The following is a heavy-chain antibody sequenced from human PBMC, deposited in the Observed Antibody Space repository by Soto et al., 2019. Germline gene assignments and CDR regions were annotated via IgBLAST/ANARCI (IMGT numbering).Heavy chain of an antibody. CDR3: GRLDSSGPYVDY. CDR1: GGSISSYY. Sequence: SETLSLTCTVSGGSISSYYWSWIRQPPGKGLEWIGYIYYSGSTNYNPSLKSRVTISADTSKNQFSLKLNSVTAADTAVYYCGRLDSSGPYVDYWGQGALVTVSS. D-gene: IGHD3-22*01. V-gene: IGHV4-59*08. CDR2: IYYSGST. J-gene: IGHJ4*02.